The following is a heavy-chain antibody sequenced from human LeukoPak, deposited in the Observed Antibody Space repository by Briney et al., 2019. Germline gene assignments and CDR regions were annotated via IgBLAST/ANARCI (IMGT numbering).Heavy chain of an antibody. Sequence: YTFTGXXMHWVRQAXGQGIEWMGWINPNSGGTNYAQKFQGRVTMTRDTSISTAYMELSRLRSDDTAVYYCARGLVGANPFDYWGQGTLVTVSS. J-gene: IGHJ4*02. CDR1: YTFTGXX. D-gene: IGHD1-26*01. CDR3: ARGLVGANPFDY. CDR2: INPNSGGT. V-gene: IGHV1-2*02.